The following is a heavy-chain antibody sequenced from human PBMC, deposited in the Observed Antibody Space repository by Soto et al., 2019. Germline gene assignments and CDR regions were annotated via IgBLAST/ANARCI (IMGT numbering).Heavy chain of an antibody. V-gene: IGHV3-23*01. CDR3: AKASKGHFDFWSGYSHDYYYYMDV. D-gene: IGHD3-3*01. Sequence: EVQLLESGGGLVQPGGSLRLSCAASGFTFSSYAMSWVRQAPGKGLEWVSAISGSGGSTYYADSVKGRFTISRDNSKNTLYLQMNSLGAEDTAVYYCAKASKGHFDFWSGYSHDYYYYMDVWGKGTTVTVSS. CDR1: GFTFSSYA. J-gene: IGHJ6*03. CDR2: ISGSGGST.